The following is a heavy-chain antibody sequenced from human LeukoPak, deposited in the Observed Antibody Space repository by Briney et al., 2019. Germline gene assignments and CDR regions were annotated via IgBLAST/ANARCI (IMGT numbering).Heavy chain of an antibody. V-gene: IGHV1-2*02. CDR3: ARDSDTVTNYWYFDL. Sequence: EASVKVSCKASGYTFTGYYMHWVRQAPGQGLEWMGWINPNSGGTNYAQKFQGRVTMTRDTSISTAYMELSRLRSDDTAVYYCARDSDTVTNYWYFDLWGRGTLVTVSS. CDR2: INPNSGGT. CDR1: GYTFTGYY. D-gene: IGHD4-11*01. J-gene: IGHJ2*01.